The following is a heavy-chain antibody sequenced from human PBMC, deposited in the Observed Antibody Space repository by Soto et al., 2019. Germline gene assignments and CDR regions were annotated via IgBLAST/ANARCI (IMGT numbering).Heavy chain of an antibody. J-gene: IGHJ4*02. V-gene: IGHV3-23*01. CDR1: GFTFSSYA. CDR3: AKDGGYSSGWYRHFDY. Sequence: GGSLRLSCAASGFTFSSYAMSWVRQAPGKGLEWVSAIGGSGGSTYYADSVKGRFTTSRDNSKNTLYLQMNSLRAEDTAVYYCAKDGGYSSGWYRHFDYWGQGTLVTVSS. CDR2: IGGSGGST. D-gene: IGHD6-19*01.